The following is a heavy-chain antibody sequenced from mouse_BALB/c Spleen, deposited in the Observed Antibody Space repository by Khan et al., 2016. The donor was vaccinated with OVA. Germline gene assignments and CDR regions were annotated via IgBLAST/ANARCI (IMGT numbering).Heavy chain of an antibody. D-gene: IGHD1-2*01. J-gene: IGHJ2*01. Sequence: EVQLQESGPGLVKPSQSLSLTCTVTGYSITSGYGWNCIRQFPGNKLEWMGYISYSGSTNYNPSLKSRISITRDTSKNQFFLQLNSVTTEDTATCYCARTARIKYWGQGTTLTVSS. CDR2: ISYSGST. CDR1: GYSITSGYG. V-gene: IGHV3-2*02. CDR3: ARTARIKY.